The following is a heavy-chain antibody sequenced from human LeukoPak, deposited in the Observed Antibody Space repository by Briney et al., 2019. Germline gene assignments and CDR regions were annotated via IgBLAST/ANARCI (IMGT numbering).Heavy chain of an antibody. CDR3: ARGGYSISWYLIDY. D-gene: IGHD6-13*01. CDR1: GFTFSSYA. CDR2: ILYDGSNK. V-gene: IGHV3-30-3*01. Sequence: PGGSLRLSCAASGFTFSSYAMHWVRQAPGKGLEWVAVILYDGSNKYYADSVKGRFTISRDNSEHTLYLQMNSLRAEDTAVYYCARGGYSISWYLIDYWGQGTLVTVSS. J-gene: IGHJ4*02.